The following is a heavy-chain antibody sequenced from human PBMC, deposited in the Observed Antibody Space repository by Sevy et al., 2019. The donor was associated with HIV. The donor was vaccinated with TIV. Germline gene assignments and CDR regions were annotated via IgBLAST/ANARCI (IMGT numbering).Heavy chain of an antibody. CDR2: IYYSGST. CDR3: ARRVGYYYGMDV. J-gene: IGHJ6*02. Sequence: SETLSLTCTVSGGSISSNSHYWGWIRQPPGKVLEWIGSIYYSGSTYYNPSLKSRVTISVDTSKNQFSLKLSSATAADTAVYYCARRVGYYYGMDVWGQGTTVTVSS. CDR1: GGSISSNSHY. V-gene: IGHV4-39*01.